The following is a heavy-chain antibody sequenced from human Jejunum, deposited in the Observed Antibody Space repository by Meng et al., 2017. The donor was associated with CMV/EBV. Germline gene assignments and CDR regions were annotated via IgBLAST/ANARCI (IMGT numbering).Heavy chain of an antibody. D-gene: IGHD1-14*01. CDR2: VDHEDGET. J-gene: IGHJ2*01. Sequence: CKVSGYTFTAYYIHWVQQAPGKGLEWMGLVDHEDGETIYAEKSQGRVTISADTSTDTIYMELSSLRSEDTAVYFCALGLYTTSWFFDLWGRGTLVTVSS. CDR3: ALGLYTTSWFFDL. CDR1: GYTFTAYY. V-gene: IGHV1-69-2*01.